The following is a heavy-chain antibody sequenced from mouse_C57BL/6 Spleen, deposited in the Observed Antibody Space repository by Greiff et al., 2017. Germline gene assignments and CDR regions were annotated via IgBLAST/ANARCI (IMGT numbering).Heavy chain of an antibody. CDR3: AREHIGNYYEAYYAMDY. Sequence: EVQLQQSGPVLVKPGASVKMSCKASGYTFTDYYMNWVKQSHGKSLEWIGVINPYNGGTSYNQKFKGKATLTVDKSSSTAYMELNSLTSEDSAVYYCAREHIGNYYEAYYAMDYWGQGTSVTVSS. CDR2: INPYNGGT. V-gene: IGHV1-19*01. D-gene: IGHD1-1*01. CDR1: GYTFTDYY. J-gene: IGHJ4*01.